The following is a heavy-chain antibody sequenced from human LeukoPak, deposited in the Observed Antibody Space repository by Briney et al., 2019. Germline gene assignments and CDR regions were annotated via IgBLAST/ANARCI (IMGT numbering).Heavy chain of an antibody. J-gene: IGHJ4*02. CDR3: ARRSSYYFDY. CDR1: GGSISSYY. Sequence: PSETLSLTCTVSGGSISSYYWSWIRQPPGKGLEWIAYIYYSGSTNYNPSLKSRVTISVDTSKNQFSLKLSSVTAADTAVYYCARRSSYYFDYWGQGTLVTVSS. CDR2: IYYSGST. V-gene: IGHV4-59*08.